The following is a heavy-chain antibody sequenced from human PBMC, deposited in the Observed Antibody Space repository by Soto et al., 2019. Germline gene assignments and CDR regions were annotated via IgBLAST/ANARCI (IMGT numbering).Heavy chain of an antibody. CDR2: ITATGDRT. CDR1: GFRFSSYS. J-gene: IGHJ4*02. CDR3: ATMNGYFEY. Sequence: PGGSLRLSCADSGFRFSSYSMSWVRQTPGKGLEWVAAITATGDRTYYADSVTGRFTISRDNSKKTHYLQMTSLRAEDTAMYYCATMNGYFEYWGQGTQGTVSS. V-gene: IGHV3-23*01. D-gene: IGHD3-22*01.